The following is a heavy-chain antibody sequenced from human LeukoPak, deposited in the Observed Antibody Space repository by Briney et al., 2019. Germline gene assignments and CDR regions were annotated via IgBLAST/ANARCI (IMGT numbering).Heavy chain of an antibody. V-gene: IGHV3-21*01. J-gene: IGHJ4*02. Sequence: GGSLRLSCAASGFTFSSYSMNWVRQAPGKGLEWVSSISSSSSYIYYADSVKGRFTISRDNAKNSLYLQMNSLRAEDTAVYYCARDYGDQYYFDYWGQGTLVTVSS. D-gene: IGHD4-17*01. CDR2: ISSSSSYI. CDR1: GFTFSSYS. CDR3: ARDYGDQYYFDY.